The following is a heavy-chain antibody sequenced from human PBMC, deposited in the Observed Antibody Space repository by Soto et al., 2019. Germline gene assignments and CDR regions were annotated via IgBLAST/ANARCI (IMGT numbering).Heavy chain of an antibody. D-gene: IGHD1-26*01. CDR2: IYPGDSDT. Sequence: EVQLVQSGAEVIQPGQSLKISCKASGYSFTTYWIGWVRQMPGKGLEWMGIIYPGDSDTTYSPSFQGQVTISVDKSMTTAYLQLSSLKASDNAMYYGARRASWSHERYFDSWGQGTLVTVSS. J-gene: IGHJ4*02. CDR3: ARRASWSHERYFDS. V-gene: IGHV5-51*01. CDR1: GYSFTTYW.